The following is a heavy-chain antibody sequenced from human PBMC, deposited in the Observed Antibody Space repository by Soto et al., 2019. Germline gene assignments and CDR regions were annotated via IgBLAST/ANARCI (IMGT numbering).Heavy chain of an antibody. D-gene: IGHD1-1*01. CDR1: GGPIRSSSHY. CDR2: IDESGDS. Sequence: SETLSLTCTVPGGPIRSSSHYWGWIRQSPGTGLEWIGSIDESGDSYYNPSLKSRVTIFVDTSKNQFSLKLISVTGADSAIYYCAREGGYVDYWGQGTLVTVSS. J-gene: IGHJ4*02. V-gene: IGHV4-39*02. CDR3: AREGGYVDY.